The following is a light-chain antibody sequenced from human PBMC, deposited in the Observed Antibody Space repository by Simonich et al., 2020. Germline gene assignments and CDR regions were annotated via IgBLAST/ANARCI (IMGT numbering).Light chain of an antibody. CDR1: QSVSSY. Sequence: EIVLTQSPATLSLSPGERATLSCRASQSVSSYLAWYQQKPSQAPRLLIYGEYTMATGIPARFSGSVSGTDFTLTISSLEPEDFAVYYCQQRSNWPLTFGGGTKVEIK. J-gene: IGKJ4*01. CDR3: QQRSNWPLT. CDR2: GEY. V-gene: IGKV3-11*01.